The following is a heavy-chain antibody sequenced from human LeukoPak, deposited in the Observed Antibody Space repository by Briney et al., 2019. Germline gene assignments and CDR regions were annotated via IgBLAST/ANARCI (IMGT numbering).Heavy chain of an antibody. Sequence: SETLSLTCTVSGGSISSGGYYWSWIRQHPGKGLEWTGYIYYSGSTYYNPSLKSRVTISVDTSKNQFSLKLSSVTAADTAVYYCARARVSSGWYMYYFDYWGQGTLVTVSS. CDR3: ARARVSSGWYMYYFDY. V-gene: IGHV4-31*03. J-gene: IGHJ4*02. CDR1: GGSISSGGYY. CDR2: IYYSGST. D-gene: IGHD6-19*01.